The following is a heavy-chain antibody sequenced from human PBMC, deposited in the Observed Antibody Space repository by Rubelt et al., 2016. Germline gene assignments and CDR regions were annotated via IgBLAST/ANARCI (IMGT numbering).Heavy chain of an antibody. D-gene: IGHD3-3*01. CDR1: GGSISSGGYS. Sequence: QVQLQESGPGLVRPSQTLSLTCAVSGGSISSGGYSWSWIRQPPGKGLEWIGEINHSGSTNYNPSLWVRVSVSVDTSKNQFSLKRSAVTAADTAVYYCARVQGGVTIFGVVRWFDPWGQGTLVTVSS. V-gene: IGHV4-30-4*07. J-gene: IGHJ5*02. CDR2: INHSGST. CDR3: ARVQGGVTIFGVVRWFDP.